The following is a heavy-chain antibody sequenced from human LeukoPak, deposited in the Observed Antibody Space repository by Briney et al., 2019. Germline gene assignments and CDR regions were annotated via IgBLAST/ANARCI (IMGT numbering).Heavy chain of an antibody. Sequence: SETLSLTCTISGGSISSYYWSWLRQPPGKGLEWIGDFSHSGNTNYNPSLNYNPSLKSRVTISVDTSKNQFSLKLTSVTAADTAVYYCVRDAPAGIYYMDVWGKGTTVTVSS. CDR3: VRDAPAGIYYMDV. V-gene: IGHV4-59*01. CDR1: GGSISSYY. J-gene: IGHJ6*03. CDR2: FSHSGNT. D-gene: IGHD1-14*01.